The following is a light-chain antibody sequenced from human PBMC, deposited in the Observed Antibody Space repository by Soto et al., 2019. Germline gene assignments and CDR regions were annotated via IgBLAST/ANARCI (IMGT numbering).Light chain of an antibody. CDR2: DAS. CDR3: QQYGDSPYT. CDR1: QSVNTDY. V-gene: IGKV3-20*01. Sequence: EIVLTQSPGTLSLSPGEGATLSCRASQSVNTDYLAWYQQKPGQAPRLLSYDASSRATGIPDRFSGSGSGTDCCLTINRLEPEDFAIYYCQQYGDSPYTFGPGTKVDIK. J-gene: IGKJ3*01.